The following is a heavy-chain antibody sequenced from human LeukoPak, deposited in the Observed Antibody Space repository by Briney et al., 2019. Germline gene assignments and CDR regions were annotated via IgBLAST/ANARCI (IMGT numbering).Heavy chain of an antibody. Sequence: AGGSLRLSCAACSCTFSNYGMHWVRQAPGKGLEWVAVIWYDGSNKYYADSVKGRFTISRDNSKNTLYLQMNSLRAEDTAVYYCARDPGRGYTYGYGFDYWGQGTLVTVSS. J-gene: IGHJ4*02. CDR3: ARDPGRGYTYGYGFDY. V-gene: IGHV3-33*01. CDR1: SCTFSNYG. D-gene: IGHD5-18*01. CDR2: IWYDGSNK.